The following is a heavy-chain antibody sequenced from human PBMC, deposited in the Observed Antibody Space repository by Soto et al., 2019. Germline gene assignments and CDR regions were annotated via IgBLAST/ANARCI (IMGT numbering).Heavy chain of an antibody. CDR2: IDWDDDI. D-gene: IGHD2-21*01. Sequence: SGPTLVNPTQTLTLTCTFSGFSLSTSGMCVSWIRKPPGKALEWLARIDWDDDIYYSTSLKTRLTISKDTSKYQVVLTMTIMDPVDTATYYCARDSVALYYYYYGMDVWGQGTTVTVSS. CDR3: ARDSVALYYYYYGMDV. J-gene: IGHJ6*02. CDR1: GFSLSTSGMC. V-gene: IGHV2-70*11.